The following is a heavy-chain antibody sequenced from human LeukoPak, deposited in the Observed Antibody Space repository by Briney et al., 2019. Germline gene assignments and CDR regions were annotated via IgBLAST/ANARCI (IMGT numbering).Heavy chain of an antibody. Sequence: PGGSLRLSCAASGFTFSSYGMHWVRQAPGKGLEWVAVISYDGSDKYYADSVKGRFTISRDNSKNTLYLQMNSLRAEDTAVYYCASQYYYDRSGYYAYWGQGTLVTVSS. V-gene: IGHV3-30*03. CDR3: ASQYYYDRSGYYAY. D-gene: IGHD3-22*01. J-gene: IGHJ4*02. CDR1: GFTFSSYG. CDR2: ISYDGSDK.